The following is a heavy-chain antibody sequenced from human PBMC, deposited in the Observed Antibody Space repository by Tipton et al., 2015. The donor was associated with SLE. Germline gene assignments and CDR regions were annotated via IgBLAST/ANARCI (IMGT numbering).Heavy chain of an antibody. CDR3: ARDKTTKMAFDV. J-gene: IGHJ3*01. V-gene: IGHV4-61*02. CDR2: ISTSGST. Sequence: LRLSCTVSGASISSENYYWSWSRQPAGKGLEWIGRISTSGSTNYNPSLESRVTLSVDTSKNQFSLKLTSVTAADTAVYYCARDKTTKMAFDVWGRGTMVTVSS. CDR1: GASISSENYY. D-gene: IGHD4-11*01.